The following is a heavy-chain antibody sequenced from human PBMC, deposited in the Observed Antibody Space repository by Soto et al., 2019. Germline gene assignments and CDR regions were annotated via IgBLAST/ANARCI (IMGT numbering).Heavy chain of an antibody. CDR1: GGSFSGYY. CDR2: INHSGST. V-gene: IGHV4-34*01. J-gene: IGHJ4*02. D-gene: IGHD3-16*02. CDR3: ARGAPNYDYIWGSYRYPSAHYFDY. Sequence: SETXSLTCAVYGGSFSGYYWSWIRQPPGKGLEWIGEINHSGSTNYNPSPKSRVTISVDTSKNQFSLKLSSVTAADTAVYYCARGAPNYDYIWGSYRYPSAHYFDYWGQGTLVTVSS.